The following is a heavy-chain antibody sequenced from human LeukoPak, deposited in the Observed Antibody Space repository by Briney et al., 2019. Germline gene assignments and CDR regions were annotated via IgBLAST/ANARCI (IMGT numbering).Heavy chain of an antibody. J-gene: IGHJ4*02. CDR2: IRPETGEP. CDR3: STDSGRSYFYFDF. D-gene: IGHD3-10*01. CDR1: GFGLSVLS. V-gene: IGHV1-24*01. Sequence: GASVKLSCMISGFGLSVLSIHWMRQAPGKGLEWVGGIRPETGEPIFAQKFRGRVTITEDTFTDTGYLELRGLTSEDTAVYYCSTDSGRSYFYFDFWGQGTLVTVSS.